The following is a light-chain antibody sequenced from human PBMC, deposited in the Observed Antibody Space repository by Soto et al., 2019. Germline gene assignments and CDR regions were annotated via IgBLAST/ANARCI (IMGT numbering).Light chain of an antibody. Sequence: SVLTQPPSVSGAPGQRVTISCTGSSSNIGAGYDVHWYQQLPGTAPKLLIYVNSNRPSGVPDRFSGSKSGTSASLAITGLQAEDEADYYCQSYDSSLSVVFGGGTKVTVL. CDR1: SSNIGAGYD. J-gene: IGLJ2*01. CDR2: VNS. V-gene: IGLV1-40*01. CDR3: QSYDSSLSVV.